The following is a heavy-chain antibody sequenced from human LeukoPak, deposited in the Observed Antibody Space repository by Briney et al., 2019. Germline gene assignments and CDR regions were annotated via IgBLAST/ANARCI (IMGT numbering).Heavy chain of an antibody. CDR1: GFTFSNYS. CDR2: ISSSSSYI. D-gene: IGHD6-6*01. V-gene: IGHV3-21*01. J-gene: IGHJ6*03. Sequence: GGSLRLSCAASGFTFSNYSMNWVRQAPGKGLEWVSSISSSSSYIYYADSVKGRFTISRDNAKNSLYLQMNSLRAEDTAVYYCARGAYSSSSYYYSYYYMDVWGKGTTVTVSS. CDR3: ARGAYSSSSYYYSYYYMDV.